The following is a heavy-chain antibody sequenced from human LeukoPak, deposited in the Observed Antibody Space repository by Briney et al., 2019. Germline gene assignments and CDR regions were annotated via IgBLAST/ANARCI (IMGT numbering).Heavy chain of an antibody. Sequence: GGSLRLSCAASGFTFSTYAMHWLRQAPGKGLEWVAVISYDGGNKYYADSVKGRFTISRDNSKNTLYLQMNSLRAEDTAVFFCATLGTGAFDYWGQGTLVTVSS. CDR2: ISYDGGNK. V-gene: IGHV3-30*03. CDR3: ATLGTGAFDY. CDR1: GFTFSTYA. J-gene: IGHJ4*02. D-gene: IGHD1-1*01.